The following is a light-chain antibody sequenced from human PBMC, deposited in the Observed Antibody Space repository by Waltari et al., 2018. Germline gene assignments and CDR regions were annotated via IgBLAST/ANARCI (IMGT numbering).Light chain of an antibody. CDR2: EVT. CDR3: CSFAGSRTFHVI. J-gene: IGLJ2*01. Sequence: QSALTQPASVSGSPGPSITISCTGTSSDVGSFHLVSWYQQHPGQAPKLMISEVTKRPSGVSNSFSGSKAGNTASLTISGLQAEDEAEYYCCSFAGSRTFHVIFGGGTKLTVL. V-gene: IGLV2-23*02. CDR1: SSDVGSFHL.